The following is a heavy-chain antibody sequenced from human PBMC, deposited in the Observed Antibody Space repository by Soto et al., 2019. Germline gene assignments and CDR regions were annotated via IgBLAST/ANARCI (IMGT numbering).Heavy chain of an antibody. CDR2: INAYNGNT. Sequence: QVQLVQSGAEVKNPGASVKVSCKASGYSFTRYGIGWARQAPGQGLEWMGWINAYNGNTNYAQDLQGRLTLTTDTSTTTAYMELRSLRSNDTAIYDCAMVDVYVTPSPQDVWGQGTTFTVSS. V-gene: IGHV1-18*01. CDR3: AMVDVYVTPSPQDV. D-gene: IGHD2-8*01. CDR1: GYSFTRYG. J-gene: IGHJ6*02.